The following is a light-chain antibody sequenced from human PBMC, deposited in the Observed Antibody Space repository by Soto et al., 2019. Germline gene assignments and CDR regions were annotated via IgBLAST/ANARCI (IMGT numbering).Light chain of an antibody. CDR3: QQYSSWVT. V-gene: IGKV3-15*01. Sequence: EIVMTQSPVTLSLSPGDTATLSCRASQSITSNLAWYQQKPGQPPRLLIYGASTRATGIPARFGGSGSGTEFTLTISNLQSEDFAVYYCQQYSSWVTFGGGTQLEIE. CDR1: QSITSN. J-gene: IGKJ4*01. CDR2: GAS.